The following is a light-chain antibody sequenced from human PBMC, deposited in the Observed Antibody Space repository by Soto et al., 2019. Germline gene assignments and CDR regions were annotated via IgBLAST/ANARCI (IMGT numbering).Light chain of an antibody. CDR2: DAS. V-gene: IGKV1-5*01. J-gene: IGKJ4*01. CDR3: QQYDNYPLT. Sequence: DIQMTQSPATLSASVGDRFSITCRAIQSVRSWLAWYQQKPGTAPKLLIFDASRLESGVPSRFSGSASGTEFTLTISSLQPDDFATYYCQQYDNYPLTFGGGTKVDIK. CDR1: QSVRSW.